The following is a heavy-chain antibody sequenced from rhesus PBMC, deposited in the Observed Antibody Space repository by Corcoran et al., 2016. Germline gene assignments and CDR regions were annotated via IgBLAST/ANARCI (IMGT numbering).Heavy chain of an antibody. J-gene: IGHJ4*01. CDR2: IYGNSAST. D-gene: IGHD2-39*02. V-gene: IGHV4S9*01. CDR3: ARGWDCSGGVCYWNYFDY. CDR1: GGSISDYYY. Sequence: GPGLVKPSETLSLTCAVSGGSISDYYYWNWIRQPPGKGLEWIGNIYGNSASTYYNPSLKSRVTISKDTSKNQFFLKLSSVTAADTAVYYCARGWDCSGGVCYWNYFDYWGQGVLVPVSS.